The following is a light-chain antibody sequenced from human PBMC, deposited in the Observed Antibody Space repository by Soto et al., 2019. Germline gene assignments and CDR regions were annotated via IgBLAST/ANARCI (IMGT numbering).Light chain of an antibody. CDR2: EDN. CDR3: QSYHSSYPYV. CDR1: GGSITSGY. Sequence: NFMLTQPHSVSESPGKTVTISCTRSGGSITSGYVQWYQQRPGSAPTTVIYEDNQRPSGVPDRFSGSIDSSSNSASLTISGLKTEYEADYYCQSYHSSYPYVFGTGTKLTVL. J-gene: IGLJ1*01. V-gene: IGLV6-57*03.